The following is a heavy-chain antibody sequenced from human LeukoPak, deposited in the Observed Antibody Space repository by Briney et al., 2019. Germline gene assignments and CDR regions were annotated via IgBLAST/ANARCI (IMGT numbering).Heavy chain of an antibody. V-gene: IGHV4-59*01. J-gene: IGHJ4*02. Sequence: SETLSLTCTVSGGSISSYYWSWIRQPPGKGLEWIGYISHSGSTNYNPSLKSRVTMSVDTSKNQFSLKLSSVAAADTAVYYCARGMGGPDYWGQGTLVTVSS. D-gene: IGHD2-15*01. CDR2: ISHSGST. CDR1: GGSISSYY. CDR3: ARGMGGPDY.